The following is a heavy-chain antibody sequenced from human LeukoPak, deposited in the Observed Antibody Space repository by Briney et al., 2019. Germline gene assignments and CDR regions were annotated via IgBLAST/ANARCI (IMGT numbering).Heavy chain of an antibody. V-gene: IGHV4-34*01. J-gene: IGHJ6*02. Sequence: KPSETLSLTCAVYGGSFSGYYWSWIRQPPGKGLEWIGEINHSGSTNYNPSLKSRVTISVDTSKNQFSLKLSSVTAADTAVYCCARGPLRIVVTYYYYGMDVWGQGTTVTVSS. CDR1: GGSFSGYY. CDR2: INHSGST. CDR3: ARGPLRIVVTYYYYGMDV. D-gene: IGHD2-15*01.